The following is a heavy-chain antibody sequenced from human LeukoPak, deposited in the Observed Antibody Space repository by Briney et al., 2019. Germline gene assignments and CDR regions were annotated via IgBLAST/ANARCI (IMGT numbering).Heavy chain of an antibody. V-gene: IGHV4-59*01. Sequence: PSETLSLTCTVPGGSMSRYYWSWIQQPPGKGLEWIGYMYYSGSTKYNPSLKSRVTISVDTSKNQFSLKLSSVTAADTAVYYCAGSSTGSYFDYWGQGTLVTVSS. D-gene: IGHD3-3*02. CDR2: MYYSGST. CDR3: AGSSTGSYFDY. J-gene: IGHJ4*02. CDR1: GGSMSRYY.